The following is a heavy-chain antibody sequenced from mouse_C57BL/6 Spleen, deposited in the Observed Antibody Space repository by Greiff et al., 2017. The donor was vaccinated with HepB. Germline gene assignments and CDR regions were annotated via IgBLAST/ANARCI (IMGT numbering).Heavy chain of an antibody. J-gene: IGHJ2*01. CDR3: ARSDYYGSSYPSY. V-gene: IGHV1-26*01. CDR2: INPNNGGT. D-gene: IGHD1-1*01. CDR1: GYTFTDYY. Sequence: VQLQQSGPELVKPGASVKISCKASGYTFTDYYMNWVKQSHGKSLEWIGDINPNNGGTSYNQKFKGKATLTVDKSSSTAYMELRSLTSEDSAVYYCARSDYYGSSYPSYWGQGTTLTVSS.